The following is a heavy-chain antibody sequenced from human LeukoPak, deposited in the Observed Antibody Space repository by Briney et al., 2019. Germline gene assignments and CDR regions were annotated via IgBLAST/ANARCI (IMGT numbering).Heavy chain of an antibody. CDR3: ARAPYYYDSSGYYHDY. CDR1: GYTFTSYG. CDR2: ISAYNGNT. Sequence: GASVKVSCKASGYTFTSYGISWVRQAPGQGLEWMGWISAYNGNTNYAQKLQGRVTMTTDTSTSTAYMELRSLRSDDTAVYYRARAPYYYDSSGYYHDYWGQGTLVTVSS. J-gene: IGHJ4*02. V-gene: IGHV1-18*01. D-gene: IGHD3-22*01.